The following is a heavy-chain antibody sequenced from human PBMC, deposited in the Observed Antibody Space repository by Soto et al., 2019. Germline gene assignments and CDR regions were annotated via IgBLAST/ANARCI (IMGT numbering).Heavy chain of an antibody. CDR3: AITAMINRDSSTSFDY. D-gene: IGHD5-18*01. Sequence: EVQLVESGGGSVKPGGSLRLSCAASGLTFSNVWMTWVRQAPGKGLEWVCRINSKSYGETADVAAPVKARFTISRDDSKNTVFLEMNSLKSEDTALYYCAITAMINRDSSTSFDYWGRGTQVTVSS. V-gene: IGHV3-15*01. CDR1: GLTFSNVW. CDR2: INSKSYGETA. J-gene: IGHJ4*02.